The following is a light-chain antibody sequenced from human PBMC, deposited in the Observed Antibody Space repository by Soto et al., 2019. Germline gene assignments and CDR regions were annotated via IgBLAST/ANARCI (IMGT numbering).Light chain of an antibody. Sequence: DIQITRSPSTLSASVGDRVTITCRASQSISRWLAWYQQKPGKAPQALIYDASSLKSGVPSRFSGNGSGTEFTLTISSLQPDDFATYYCQQYNTYSTFGQGTKVDIK. CDR1: QSISRW. J-gene: IGKJ1*01. CDR3: QQYNTYST. CDR2: DAS. V-gene: IGKV1-5*01.